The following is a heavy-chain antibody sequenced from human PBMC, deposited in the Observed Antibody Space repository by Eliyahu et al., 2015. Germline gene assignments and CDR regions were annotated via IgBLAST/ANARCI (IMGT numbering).Heavy chain of an antibody. J-gene: IGHJ4*02. Sequence: EVQLVESGGGLVKPGGSLXLSCEVSGFTFSNGWXSWVRQXPGKGXEWVGRIKSKIDGGTTDYAAPVKGRFTISRDDSKNTLYLQMNSLKTEDTAVYYCTTEYYYDSSGLFDYWGQGTLVTVSS. D-gene: IGHD3-22*01. CDR3: TTEYYYDSSGLFDY. V-gene: IGHV3-15*01. CDR1: GFTFSNGW. CDR2: IKSKIDGGTT.